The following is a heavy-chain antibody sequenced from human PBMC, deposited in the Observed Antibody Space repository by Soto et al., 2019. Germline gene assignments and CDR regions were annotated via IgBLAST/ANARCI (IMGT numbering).Heavy chain of an antibody. CDR2: INAGNGNT. D-gene: IGHD5-18*01. V-gene: IGHV1-3*01. CDR1: GYTFTSYA. J-gene: IGHJ4*02. Sequence: QVQLVQSGAEVKKPGASVKVSCKASGYTFTSYAMHWVRQAPGQRLEWMGWINAGNGNTKYSQKFQGRVTITRDTSASTAYMELSSLRSEDTAVYYCARDPGYSYGYAGTLDYWGQGTLVTVSS. CDR3: ARDPGYSYGYAGTLDY.